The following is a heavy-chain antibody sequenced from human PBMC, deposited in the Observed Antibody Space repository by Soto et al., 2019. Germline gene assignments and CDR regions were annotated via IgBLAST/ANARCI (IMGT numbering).Heavy chain of an antibody. CDR3: TRGLSTWVVVTALPNAFDV. D-gene: IGHD2-21*02. CDR2: ISSSSNYI. J-gene: IGHJ3*01. V-gene: IGHV3-21*01. CDR1: GFSFSSYT. Sequence: PWGSLRLSCTVSGFSFSSYTMNWVRQAPGRGLDWVSSISSSSNYIYYADSVRGRFTISRDNAKNSLFLHMSSLRADDTALYYCTRGLSTWVVVTALPNAFDVWGQGTVVTVSS.